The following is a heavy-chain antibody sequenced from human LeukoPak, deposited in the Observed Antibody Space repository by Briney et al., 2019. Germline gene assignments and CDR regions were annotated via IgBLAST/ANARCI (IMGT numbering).Heavy chain of an antibody. CDR1: GYTFTDYY. CDR3: ARDQEGEPDAFDI. D-gene: IGHD1-26*01. Sequence: ASVTVSCKASGYTFTDYYLHWVRQAPGQGLEWMGWINPNSGGTNYAQTFQGRVTMTRDTSITTAYLELSRLRSDDTAVYYCARDQEGEPDAFDIWGQGTMVTVSS. J-gene: IGHJ3*02. CDR2: INPNSGGT. V-gene: IGHV1-2*02.